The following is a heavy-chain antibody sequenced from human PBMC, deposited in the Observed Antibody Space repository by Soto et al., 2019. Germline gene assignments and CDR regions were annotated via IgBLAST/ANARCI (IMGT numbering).Heavy chain of an antibody. CDR3: AKVRVFGVVPYDY. J-gene: IGHJ4*02. V-gene: IGHV3-23*01. CDR1: GFTFSSYA. CDR2: ISGSGAST. Sequence: HPGGSLRLSCAASGFTFSSYAMSWVRQAPGKGLEWVSAISGSGASTYYADSVKGRFTISRDNSKNTLYLQMNSLRAEDTAVYYCAKVRVFGVVPYDYWGQGTLVTVSS. D-gene: IGHD3-3*01.